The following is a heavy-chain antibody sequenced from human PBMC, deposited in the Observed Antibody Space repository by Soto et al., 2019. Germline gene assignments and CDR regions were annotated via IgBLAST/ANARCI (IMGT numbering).Heavy chain of an antibody. V-gene: IGHV4-34*01. J-gene: IGHJ5*02. CDR1: GGSFSGYY. CDR2: INHSGST. D-gene: IGHD6-13*01. CDR3: ARDLSRHWFDP. Sequence: SETLSLTCAVYGGSFSGYYWSWIRQPPGKGLEWIGEINHSGSTYYNPSLKSRVTISVDRSKNQFSLKLSSVTAADTAVYYCARDLSRHWFDPWGQGTLVTVSS.